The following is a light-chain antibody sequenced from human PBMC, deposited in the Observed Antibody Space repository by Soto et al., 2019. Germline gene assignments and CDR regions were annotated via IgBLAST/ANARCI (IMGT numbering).Light chain of an antibody. J-gene: IGKJ4*01. V-gene: IGKV3-15*01. Sequence: IVMTQSPATLSVSPGERAPLSCRASQSINSNLAWYQQKPGQAPRLLMFRASIRATGFPARFSGSGSGTEFNITISSLQSEDSAIYYCQQYNNWPRATFGGGTKVEIK. CDR2: RAS. CDR1: QSINSN. CDR3: QQYNNWPRAT.